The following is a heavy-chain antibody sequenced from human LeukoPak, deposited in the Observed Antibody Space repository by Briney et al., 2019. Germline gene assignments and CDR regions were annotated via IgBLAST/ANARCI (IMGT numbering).Heavy chain of an antibody. CDR1: GFTFDDYG. CDR3: ARDGRIVAAFSFDY. Sequence: PGGSLRLSCAASGFTFDDYGMSWVCQAPGKGLEWVSGINWNGGSTGYADSVKGRFTISRDNAKNSLYLQMNSLRAEDTALYYCARDGRIVAAFSFDYWGQGTLVTVSS. J-gene: IGHJ4*02. CDR2: INWNGGST. D-gene: IGHD2-21*01. V-gene: IGHV3-20*04.